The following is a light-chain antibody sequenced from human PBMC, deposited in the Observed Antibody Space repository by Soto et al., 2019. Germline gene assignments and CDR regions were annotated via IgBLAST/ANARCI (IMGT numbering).Light chain of an antibody. CDR3: QQYDVYST. J-gene: IGKJ1*01. Sequence: DIQMTQSPSTLSASVGDRVIITCRASQSISGWLAWYQQKPGIAPKLLIYKASTLQDGVPPRFSGSGFGTEFTLTISSLQPDDCGLYYCQQYDVYSTFGQGTRWISN. V-gene: IGKV1-5*03. CDR1: QSISGW. CDR2: KAS.